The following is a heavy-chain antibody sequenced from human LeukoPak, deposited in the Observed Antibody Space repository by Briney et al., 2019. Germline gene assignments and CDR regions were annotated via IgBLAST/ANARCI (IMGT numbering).Heavy chain of an antibody. V-gene: IGHV3-30*03. CDR1: EFTFSSYG. J-gene: IGHJ4*02. Sequence: GGSLRLSCAASEFTFSSYGMHWVRQAPGKGLEWVAVISYDGSNKYYADSVKGRFTISRDNSKNTLYLQMNSLRAEDTAVYYCARGGGKGEYYFVYWGQGTLVTVSS. CDR3: ARGGGKGEYYFVY. D-gene: IGHD4-23*01. CDR2: ISYDGSNK.